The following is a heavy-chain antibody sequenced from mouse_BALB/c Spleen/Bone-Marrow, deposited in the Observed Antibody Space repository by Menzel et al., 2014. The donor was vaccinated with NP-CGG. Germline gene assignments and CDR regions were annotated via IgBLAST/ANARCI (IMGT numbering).Heavy chain of an antibody. CDR1: GYAFSSYW. D-gene: IGHD2-4*01. J-gene: IGHJ4*01. Sequence: QVQLQQSGAELVRPGSSVKISCKASGYAFSSYWINWVKQRPGQGLEWIGQIYPGDGDTNYNGKFKGKATLTADKSSSTAYMQLSSLASEDSAVYFCPTMITLHAMDYWGQGTSVTVSS. CDR2: IYPGDGDT. V-gene: IGHV1-80*01. CDR3: PTMITLHAMDY.